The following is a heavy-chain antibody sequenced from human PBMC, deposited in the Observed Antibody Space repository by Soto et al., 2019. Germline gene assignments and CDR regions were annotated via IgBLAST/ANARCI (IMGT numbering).Heavy chain of an antibody. CDR2: IIPIFGTA. V-gene: IGHV1-69*13. Sequence: SVKVSCKASGGTFSSYAISWVRQAPGQGLEWMGGIIPIFGTANYAQKFQGRVTITADESTSTAYMELSSLRSEDTAVYYCARMGVVVPAAGQTYYYGMDVWGQGTTVTVSS. D-gene: IGHD2-2*01. CDR1: GGTFSSYA. J-gene: IGHJ6*02. CDR3: ARMGVVVPAAGQTYYYGMDV.